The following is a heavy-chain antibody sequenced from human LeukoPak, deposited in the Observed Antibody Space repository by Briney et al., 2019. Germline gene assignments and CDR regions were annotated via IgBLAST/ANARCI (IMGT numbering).Heavy chain of an antibody. CDR1: GGSFSGYY. CDR2: INYSGST. D-gene: IGHD2-2*01. J-gene: IGHJ1*01. V-gene: IGHV4-34*01. CDR3: ARGLGYCSSTSCLEYFQH. Sequence: SETLFLTCAVYGGSFSGYYWSWIRQPPGKGLEWIGEINYSGSTNYNPSLKSRVTISVDTSKNQFSLKLSSVTAADTAVYYCARGLGYCSSTSCLEYFQHWGQGTLVTVSS.